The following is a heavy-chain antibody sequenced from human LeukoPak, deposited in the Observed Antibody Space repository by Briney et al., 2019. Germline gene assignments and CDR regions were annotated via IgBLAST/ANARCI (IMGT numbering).Heavy chain of an antibody. J-gene: IGHJ3*02. CDR1: RGSFSGYY. CDR2: INHSGST. Sequence: SETLSLTCAVYRGSFSGYYWSWIRQPPGKGLEWIGEINHSGSTNYNPSLKSRVTISVDTSKNQFSLKLSSVTAADTAVYYCASTVVTPEDAFDIWGQGTMVTVSS. CDR3: ASTVVTPEDAFDI. V-gene: IGHV4-34*01. D-gene: IGHD4-23*01.